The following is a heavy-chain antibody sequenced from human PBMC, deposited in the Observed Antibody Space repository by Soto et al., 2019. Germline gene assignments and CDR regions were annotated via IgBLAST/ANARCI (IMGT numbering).Heavy chain of an antibody. V-gene: IGHV1-69*06. CDR2: IIPKYGST. D-gene: IGHD3-22*01. Sequence: QVQLVQSGAEVKKPGSSVKVSCKASGGTFGRYAISWVRQAPGQGLERMGGIIPKYGSTDYAQKFQGRVTTTADKATSTAYMVVGSLRSEDTAVYYCGRGLSVDDRSNFDYWGQ. CDR3: GRGLSVDDRSNFDY. CDR1: GGTFGRYA. J-gene: IGHJ4*02.